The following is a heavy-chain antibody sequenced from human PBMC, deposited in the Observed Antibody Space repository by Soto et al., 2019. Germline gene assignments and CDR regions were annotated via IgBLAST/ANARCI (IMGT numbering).Heavy chain of an antibody. D-gene: IGHD2-15*01. V-gene: IGHV1-3*05. J-gene: IGHJ5*01. CDR2: INAGNGDT. CDR1: GYTFSSYA. CDR3: ARGSTGSAYSWFDS. Sequence: QVQLVQSGAEEKKPGASVKVSCKASGYTFSSYAMHWVRQALGQRLEWMGWINAGNGDTKYSQKLQGRVTITRDTSATTAYMELSSLRSEDTAVYYCARGSTGSAYSWFDSWGQGTLVTVSS.